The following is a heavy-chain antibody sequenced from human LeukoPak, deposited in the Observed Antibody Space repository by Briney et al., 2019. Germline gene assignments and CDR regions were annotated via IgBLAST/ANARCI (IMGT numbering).Heavy chain of an antibody. CDR1: GGSFSGYY. Sequence: SETLSLTCAVYGGSFSGYYWSWIRQPPGKGLEWIGEINHSGSTNYNPSLKSRVIISVDTSKNQFSLKLSSVTAADTAVYYCARGGGYSYGFGIVATPRPRAYYFDYWGQGTLVTVSS. J-gene: IGHJ4*02. CDR3: ARGGGYSYGFGIVATPRPRAYYFDY. V-gene: IGHV4-34*01. CDR2: INHSGST. D-gene: IGHD5-12*01.